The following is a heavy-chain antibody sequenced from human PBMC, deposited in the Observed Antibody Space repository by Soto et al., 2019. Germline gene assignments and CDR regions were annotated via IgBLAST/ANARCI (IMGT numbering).Heavy chain of an antibody. V-gene: IGHV4-34*01. CDR2: INHSGST. D-gene: IGHD3-9*01. CDR3: ARGPRLIRKYIDY. J-gene: IGHJ4*02. Sequence: SETLSLTCAVYGGSFSGYYWSWIRQPPGKGLEWIGEINHSGSTNYNPSLKSRVTISVDTSKNQFSLKLSSVTAADTAVYYCARGPRLIRKYIDYWGQGTLVTVSS. CDR1: GGSFSGYY.